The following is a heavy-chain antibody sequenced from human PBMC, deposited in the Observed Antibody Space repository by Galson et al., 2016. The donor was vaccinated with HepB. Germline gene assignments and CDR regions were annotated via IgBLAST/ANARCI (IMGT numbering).Heavy chain of an antibody. D-gene: IGHD3-10*01. CDR2: IYSGGST. CDR1: GFTVSS. Sequence: SLRLSCAASGFTVSSMTWVRQAPGKGLEWVSVIYSGGSTCYTDSVKGRFTISRDNSKNTVYLQMNSLRAEDTAMYHCATKQEGITMIRGVTVDYYGMDVWGQGTTVTVSS. V-gene: IGHV3-53*01. CDR3: ATKQEGITMIRGVTVDYYGMDV. J-gene: IGHJ6*02.